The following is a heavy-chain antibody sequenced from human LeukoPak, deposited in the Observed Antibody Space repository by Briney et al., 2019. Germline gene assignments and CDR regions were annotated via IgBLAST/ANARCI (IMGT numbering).Heavy chain of an antibody. CDR2: IYPGDSDT. V-gene: IGHV5-51*01. Sequence: GESLKISCKGSGYSFTSYWIGCVRQMPGKGLEWMGIIYPGDSDTRYSPSFQGQVTISADKSISTAYLQWSSLKASDTAMYYCARLRGSSWYHDAFDIWGQGTMVTVSS. CDR1: GYSFTSYW. D-gene: IGHD6-13*01. CDR3: ARLRGSSWYHDAFDI. J-gene: IGHJ3*02.